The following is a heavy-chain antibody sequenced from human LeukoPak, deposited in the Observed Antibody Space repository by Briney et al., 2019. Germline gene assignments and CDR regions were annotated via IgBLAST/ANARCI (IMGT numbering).Heavy chain of an antibody. CDR2: IIPIFGTA. D-gene: IGHD2-2*01. Sequence: SVKVSCKASGGTFSSYAISWVRQAPGQGLEWMGGIIPIFGTANYAQKFQGRGRITTDGYRSKAYMELISLRSEDTAVYYCARARTPYCSSTSCYQRGFDYWGQGTLVTVSS. CDR1: GGTFSSYA. V-gene: IGHV1-69*05. CDR3: ARARTPYCSSTSCYQRGFDY. J-gene: IGHJ4*02.